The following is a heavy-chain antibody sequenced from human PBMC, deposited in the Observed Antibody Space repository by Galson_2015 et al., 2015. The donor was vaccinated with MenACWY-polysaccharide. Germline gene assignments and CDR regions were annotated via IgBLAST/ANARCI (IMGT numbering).Heavy chain of an antibody. CDR2: IRSKANSYAT. Sequence: SLRLSCAASGFTFSGSAMHWVRQASGKGLEWVGRIRSKANSYATTYGASVKGRFTISRDDSKNTAFLQMNSLKTEDTAVYYCTRIVGVPGGASSYSYYMDISGNGTPVTVSS. D-gene: IGHD3-3*01. CDR3: TRIVGVPGGASSYSYYMDI. J-gene: IGHJ6*03. V-gene: IGHV3-73*01. CDR1: GFTFSGSA.